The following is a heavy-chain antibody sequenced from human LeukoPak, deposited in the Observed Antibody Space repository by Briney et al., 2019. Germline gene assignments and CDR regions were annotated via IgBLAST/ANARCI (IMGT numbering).Heavy chain of an antibody. J-gene: IGHJ4*02. CDR2: INYDGSEK. V-gene: IGHV3-7*01. Sequence: PGGSLRLSCAASGFTFSSHWMNWVRQAPGKGLEWVANINYDGSEKYYVDSVRGRFTISRDNAKNSLYLEMNSLRVDDTAVYYCARVANSARDYWGQGTLVTVSS. CDR1: GFTFSSHW. CDR3: ARVANSARDY. D-gene: IGHD1-1*01.